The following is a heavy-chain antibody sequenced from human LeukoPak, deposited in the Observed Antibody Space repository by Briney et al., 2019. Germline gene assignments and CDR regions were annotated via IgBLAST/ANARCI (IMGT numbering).Heavy chain of an antibody. J-gene: IGHJ5*02. CDR1: GGTLRNYA. Sequence: SVKVSCQASGGTLRNYAIIWVRQAPGQGLTWMGGIIPIFGTANYAQKFQGRVTITADKSTSTAYMELSSLRSEDTAVYYCARRITMVRGVISDWFDPWGQGTLVTVSS. D-gene: IGHD3-10*01. CDR3: ARRITMVRGVISDWFDP. V-gene: IGHV1-69*06. CDR2: IIPIFGTA.